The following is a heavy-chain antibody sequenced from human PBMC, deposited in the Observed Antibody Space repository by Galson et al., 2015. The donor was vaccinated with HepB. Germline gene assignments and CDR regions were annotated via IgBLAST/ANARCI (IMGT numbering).Heavy chain of an antibody. D-gene: IGHD2-8*01. J-gene: IGHJ4*02. V-gene: IGHV3-23*01. CDR3: AIWPEGTALPGNNGGRDY. CDR1: GFTFSSYA. CDR2: ISGSGGST. Sequence: SLRLSCAASGFTFSSYAMSWVRQAPGKGLEWVSAISGSGGSTYYADSVKGRFTISRDNSKNTLYLLMNSLRAEDTAVYYCAIWPEGTALPGNNGGRDYWGQGTQVTVSS.